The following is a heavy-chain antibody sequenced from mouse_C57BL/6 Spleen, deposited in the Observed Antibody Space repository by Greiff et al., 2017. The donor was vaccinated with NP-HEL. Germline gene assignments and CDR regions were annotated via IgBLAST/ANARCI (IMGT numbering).Heavy chain of an antibody. CDR2: IRSKSNNYAT. V-gene: IGHV10-1*01. J-gene: IGHJ3*01. CDR3: VRHSNSDWFAY. CDR1: GFSFNTYA. Sequence: DVKLVESGGGLVQPKGSLKLSCAASGFSFNTYAMNWVRQAPGKGLEWVARIRSKSNNYATYYADSVKDRFTISRDDSESMLYLQMNNLKTEDTAMYYCVRHSNSDWFAYWGQGTLVTVSA. D-gene: IGHD2-5*01.